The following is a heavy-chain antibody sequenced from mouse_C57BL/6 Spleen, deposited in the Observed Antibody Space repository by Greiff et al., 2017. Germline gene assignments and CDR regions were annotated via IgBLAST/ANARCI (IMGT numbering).Heavy chain of an antibody. CDR2: ISYDGSN. CDR3: ARGSDYGAMDY. Sequence: EVQVVESGPGLVKPSQSLSLTCSVTGYSITSGYYWNWIRQFPGNKLEWMGYISYDGSNNYNPSLKNRISITRDTSKNQFFLKLNSVTTEDTATYYCARGSDYGAMDYWGQGTSVTVSS. CDR1: GYSITSGYY. V-gene: IGHV3-6*01. J-gene: IGHJ4*01.